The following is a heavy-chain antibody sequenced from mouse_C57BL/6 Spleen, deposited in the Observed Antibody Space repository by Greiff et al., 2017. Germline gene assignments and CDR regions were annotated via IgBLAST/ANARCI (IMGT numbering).Heavy chain of an antibody. V-gene: IGHV1-9*01. CDR1: GYTFTGYW. Sequence: QVQLQQSGAELMKPGASVKLSCKATGYTFTGYWIEWVKQRPGHGLEWIGEILPGSGSTNYNEKFKGKATFTADTSSNTAYMQLSSLTTEDSAIYYCARGTIYYGSDVDYYAMDYWGQGTSVTVSS. CDR3: ARGTIYYGSDVDYYAMDY. J-gene: IGHJ4*01. CDR2: ILPGSGST. D-gene: IGHD2-2*01.